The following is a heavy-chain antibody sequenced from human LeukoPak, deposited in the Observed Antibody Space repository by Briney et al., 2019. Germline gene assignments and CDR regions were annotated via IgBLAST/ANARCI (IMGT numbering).Heavy chain of an antibody. Sequence: GGSLRLSCAASGFTFSSYGMHWVRQAPGKGLEWVAFIRYDGSNKYYSDSVKGRFTISRDNSKNTLNLQMNSLRAEDTAVYYCASLGYCSGGTCYATYWGQGTLVTVSP. CDR2: IRYDGSNK. J-gene: IGHJ4*02. CDR1: GFTFSSYG. V-gene: IGHV3-30*02. D-gene: IGHD2-15*01. CDR3: ASLGYCSGGTCYATY.